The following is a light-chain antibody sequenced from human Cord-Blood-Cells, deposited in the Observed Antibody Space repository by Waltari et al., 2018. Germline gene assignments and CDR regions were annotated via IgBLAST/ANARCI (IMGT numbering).Light chain of an antibody. CDR3: QQYNSYSWT. V-gene: IGKV1-5*01. CDR1: QSISSW. CDR2: DAS. J-gene: IGKJ1*01. Sequence: DIQMTPSPSTLSASVGDRVTITCRASQSISSWLAWYQQNPGKAPKLLIYDASSLESGVPSRFSGSGSGTEFTLTISSLQPDDFATYYCQQYNSYSWTFGQGTKVEIK.